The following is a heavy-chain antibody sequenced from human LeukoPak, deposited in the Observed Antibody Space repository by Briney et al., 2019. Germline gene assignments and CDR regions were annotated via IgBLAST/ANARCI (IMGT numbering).Heavy chain of an antibody. Sequence: PSETLSLTCTVSGGSISSYYWSWVRQPPGKGLEWIGYIYYSGSTNYNPSLKSRVTISVDTSKNQFSLKLSSVTAADTAVYYCARHGSGSSNDYWGQGTLVTVSS. D-gene: IGHD3-10*01. CDR2: IYYSGST. V-gene: IGHV4-59*01. J-gene: IGHJ4*02. CDR3: ARHGSGSSNDY. CDR1: GGSISSYY.